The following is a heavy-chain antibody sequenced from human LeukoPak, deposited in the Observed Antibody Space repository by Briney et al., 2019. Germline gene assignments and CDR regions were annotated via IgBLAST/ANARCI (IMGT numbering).Heavy chain of an antibody. CDR1: GESFSGYY. D-gene: IGHD3/OR15-3a*01. J-gene: IGHJ4*02. Sequence: SETLSLTRAVYGESFSGYYWSWIRQPPGKGLEWIGEITHSGSTNYNPSLRSRVTISVDTSKKQFSLNLGSVTAADTAVYYCARRGLGRPDYWGQGTLVAVSS. V-gene: IGHV4-34*01. CDR3: ARRGLGRPDY. CDR2: ITHSGST.